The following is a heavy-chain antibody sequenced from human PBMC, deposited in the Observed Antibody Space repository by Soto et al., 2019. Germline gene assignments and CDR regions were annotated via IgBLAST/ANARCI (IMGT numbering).Heavy chain of an antibody. D-gene: IGHD5-18*01. V-gene: IGHV1-18*04. Sequence: VQLLESGAEVKKPGASVKVSCKASGYTFTSYGISWVRQAPGQGLEWMGWISTYYDNTNYAQNLRGRVTMTTDTSTSTAYMELRSLRSDDTAVYYCARDPPRRYNSGQGLDYWGQGTLVTVSS. J-gene: IGHJ4*02. CDR2: ISTYYDNT. CDR3: ARDPPRRYNSGQGLDY. CDR1: GYTFTSYG.